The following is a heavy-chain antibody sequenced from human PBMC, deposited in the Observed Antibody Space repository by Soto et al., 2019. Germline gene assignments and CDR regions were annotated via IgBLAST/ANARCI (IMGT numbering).Heavy chain of an antibody. J-gene: IGHJ3*02. D-gene: IGHD2-2*01. CDR1: GGTFSSYA. CDR2: IIPIFGTA. Sequence: SVTVSCKASGGTFSSYAISWVRQAPGQGLEWMGGIIPIFGTANYAQKFQGRVTITADESTSTAYMELSSLRSEDTAVYYCARSIVVVPATITRQSAYACDIWGQGTMVTVSS. CDR3: ARSIVVVPATITRQSAYACDI. V-gene: IGHV1-69*13.